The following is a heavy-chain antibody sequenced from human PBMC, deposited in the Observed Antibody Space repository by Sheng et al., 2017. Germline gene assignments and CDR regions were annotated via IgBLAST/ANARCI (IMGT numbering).Heavy chain of an antibody. CDR3: ARVFMTSLTRRPGDY. Sequence: QIYLVQSGAEVKQPGASVKVSCQASGYTFTRYGISWVRQAPGQGLEWMGWISVHNSDAKYEQKFQGRVIMTSDTSTNTAYLELKTLRSDDTAVYYCARVFMTSLTRRPGDYWGQGTLVTVSS. J-gene: IGHJ4*02. V-gene: IGHV1-18*01. CDR2: ISVHNSDA. CDR1: GYTFTRYG. D-gene: IGHD2-21*02.